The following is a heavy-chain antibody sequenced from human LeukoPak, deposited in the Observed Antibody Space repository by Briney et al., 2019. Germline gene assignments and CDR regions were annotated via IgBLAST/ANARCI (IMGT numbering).Heavy chain of an antibody. CDR1: GFTFNTYW. CDR2: ISSSSSYI. CDR3: ARVGRVVPAAVDPD. Sequence: GGSLRLSCAASGFTFNTYWMHWVRQAPGKGLEWVSSISSSSSYIYYADSVKGRFTISRDNAKNSLYLQMNSLRAEDTAVYYCARVGRVVPAAVDPDWGQGTLVTVSS. V-gene: IGHV3-21*01. D-gene: IGHD2-2*01. J-gene: IGHJ4*02.